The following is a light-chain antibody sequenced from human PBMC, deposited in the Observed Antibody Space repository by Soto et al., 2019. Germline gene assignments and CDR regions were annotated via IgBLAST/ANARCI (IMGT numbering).Light chain of an antibody. Sequence: EIVMTQSPATLSVSPGERATLSCTASHYVYSNVAWFQQRPGQAPRLLIYRASTSATGTPARFSGSGSGTEFTLTITSLQSEDFALYYFQQYHNLWTFGQGTEVEIK. CDR1: HYVYSN. CDR2: RAS. CDR3: QQYHNLWT. V-gene: IGKV3-15*01. J-gene: IGKJ1*01.